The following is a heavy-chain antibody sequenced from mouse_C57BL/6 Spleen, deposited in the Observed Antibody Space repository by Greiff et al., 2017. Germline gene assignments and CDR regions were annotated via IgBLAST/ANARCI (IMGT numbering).Heavy chain of an antibody. CDR1: GYTFTSYW. CDR2: IDPSDSET. Sequence: QVQLQQPGAELVRPGSSVKLSCKASGYTFTSYWMHWVKQRPIQGLEWIGNIDPSDSETHYNQKFKDKATLTVDKTSSTAYMQLSSLTSEDSAVYYCARGGGRYAMDYWGQGTPVTVSS. J-gene: IGHJ4*01. V-gene: IGHV1-52*01. D-gene: IGHD3-3*01. CDR3: ARGGGRYAMDY.